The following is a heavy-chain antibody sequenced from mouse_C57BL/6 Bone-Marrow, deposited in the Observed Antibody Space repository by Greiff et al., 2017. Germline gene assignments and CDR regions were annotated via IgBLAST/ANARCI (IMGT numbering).Heavy chain of an antibody. CDR3: ASPLSTMVTTRGFAY. CDR1: GYTFTSYW. D-gene: IGHD2-2*01. CDR2: IYPGSGST. Sequence: QVQLQQPGAELVKPGASVKMSCKASGYTFTSYWLTWVKQRPGQGLEWIGDIYPGSGSTNYNDKFKSKATLTVDTASSTAYMQLRSLTSEDAAVYYWASPLSTMVTTRGFAYWGQGTLVTVSA. V-gene: IGHV1-55*01. J-gene: IGHJ3*01.